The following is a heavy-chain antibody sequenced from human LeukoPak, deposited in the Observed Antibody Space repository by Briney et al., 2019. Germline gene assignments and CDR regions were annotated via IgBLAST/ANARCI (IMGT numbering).Heavy chain of an antibody. CDR1: GYSFTSYW. CDR2: IDPSDSYT. CDR3: ARGYCSSTSCQGSSYYYYGMDV. Sequence: GESLKISCKGSGYSFTSYWISWVRQMPGKGLEWMGRIDPSDSYTNYSPSFQGHVTISADKSISTAYLQWSSLKASDTAMYYCARGYCSSTSCQGSSYYYYGMDVWGKGTTVTVS. V-gene: IGHV5-10-1*01. J-gene: IGHJ6*04. D-gene: IGHD2-2*01.